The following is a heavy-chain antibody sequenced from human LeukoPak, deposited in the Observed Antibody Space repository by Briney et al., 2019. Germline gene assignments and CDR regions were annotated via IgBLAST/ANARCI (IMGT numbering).Heavy chain of an antibody. CDR1: GGSFSGYY. CDR3: ARGARGAHFDY. Sequence: SETLSLTCAVYGGSFSGYYWSWIRQPPGKGLEWIGEINHSGSTNYNPSLKSRVTISVDTSKNQFSLKLSSVTAADTAVYYCARGARGAHFDYRGQGTLVTVSS. J-gene: IGHJ4*02. V-gene: IGHV4-34*01. D-gene: IGHD1-26*01. CDR2: INHSGST.